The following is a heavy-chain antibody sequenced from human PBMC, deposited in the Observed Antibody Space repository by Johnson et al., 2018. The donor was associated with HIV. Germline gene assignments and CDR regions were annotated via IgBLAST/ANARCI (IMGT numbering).Heavy chain of an antibody. V-gene: IGHV3-66*01. CDR3: ARDSRIGTMVLLSDAFDI. CDR2: ISCDGGST. Sequence: VQLVESGGGLVQPGGSLRLSCAASGFTVSSNYMSWVRQAPGKGLEWVSLISCDGGSTYYADSVKGRFTISRDNSKNTLYLQMNSLRAEDTAVYYCARDSRIGTMVLLSDAFDIWGQGTMVTVSS. CDR1: GFTVSSNY. J-gene: IGHJ3*02. D-gene: IGHD3-10*01.